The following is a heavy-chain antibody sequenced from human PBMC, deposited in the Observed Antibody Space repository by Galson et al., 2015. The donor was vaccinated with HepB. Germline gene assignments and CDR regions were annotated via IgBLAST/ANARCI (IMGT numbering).Heavy chain of an antibody. V-gene: IGHV3-74*01. Sequence: SLRLSCAASGFTFSDYWMYWARQAPGKGLDWVSRIKSDGSDTYYVDSVQGRFTISRDNGKNTLFLQMNSLRAEDTAVYYCAVRGGSWGQGTLVTVSS. CDR2: IKSDGSDT. CDR1: GFTFSDYW. J-gene: IGHJ4*02. CDR3: AVRGGS. D-gene: IGHD3-16*01.